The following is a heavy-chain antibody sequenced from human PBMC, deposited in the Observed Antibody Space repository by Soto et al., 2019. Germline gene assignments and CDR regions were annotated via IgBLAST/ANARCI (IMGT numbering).Heavy chain of an antibody. CDR2: INSDDTSS. D-gene: IGHD3-16*01. CDR3: ARGCQCGGHYYFDY. J-gene: IGHJ4*02. Sequence: EVQLMESGGGLVQPGGSLRLSCAASGLSVSNYWMHWVRQTPGKGLVWVSRINSDDTSSSYAASVKGRFTISRDNAKNTVYLQMNSLRAEDTAVYYGARGCQCGGHYYFDYWGQGTLVTVSS. CDR1: GLSVSNYW. V-gene: IGHV3-74*01.